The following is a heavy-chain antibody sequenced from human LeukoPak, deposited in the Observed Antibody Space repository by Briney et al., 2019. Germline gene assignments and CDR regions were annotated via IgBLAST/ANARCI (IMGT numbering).Heavy chain of an antibody. V-gene: IGHV4-34*01. CDR2: INHSGST. D-gene: IGHD3-22*01. J-gene: IGHJ4*02. CDR1: GGSFSGYY. Sequence: SETLSLTCAVYGGSFSGYYWSWIRQPPGKGLEWIGEINHSGSTNYNPSLKSRVTISVDTSKNQFSLKLSSVTAADTAVYYCARGPHTGVNYYDSSGYYCWGQGTLVTVSS. CDR3: ARGPHTGVNYYDSSGYYC.